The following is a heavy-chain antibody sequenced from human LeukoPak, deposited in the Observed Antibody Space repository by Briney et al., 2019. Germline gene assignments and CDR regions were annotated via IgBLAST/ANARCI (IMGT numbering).Heavy chain of an antibody. J-gene: IGHJ6*02. V-gene: IGHV1-18*01. CDR3: AREASYGMDV. CDR2: ISAYNGNT. CDR1: GYTLTELS. Sequence: ASVKVSCKVSGYTLTELSMHWVRQAPGKGLEWMGWISAYNGNTNYAQKLQGRVTMTTDTSTSTAYMELRSLRSDDTAVYYCAREASYGMDVWGQGTTVTVSS.